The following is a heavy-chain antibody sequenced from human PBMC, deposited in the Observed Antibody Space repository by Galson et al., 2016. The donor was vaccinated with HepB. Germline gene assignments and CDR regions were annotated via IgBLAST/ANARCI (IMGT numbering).Heavy chain of an antibody. Sequence: SVKVSCKASGYTFTSFYLHWVRQAPGQGLEWMGVINPNGGSPSYAQKFQGRAAMTGDESTRTVYVELSSLTSDDTAVYFCARMKDPGDYSGLGAFDIWGQGTMVTLSS. CDR3: ARMKDPGDYSGLGAFDI. V-gene: IGHV1-46*01. D-gene: IGHD2-15*01. CDR2: INPNGGSP. J-gene: IGHJ3*02. CDR1: GYTFTSFY.